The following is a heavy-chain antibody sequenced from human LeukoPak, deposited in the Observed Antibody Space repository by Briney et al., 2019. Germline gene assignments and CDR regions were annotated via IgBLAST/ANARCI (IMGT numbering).Heavy chain of an antibody. CDR1: GFTFSTYG. CDR3: AKQYCSSTSC. V-gene: IGHV3-23*01. J-gene: IGHJ4*02. CDR2: ISGSGGST. D-gene: IGHD2-2*01. Sequence: GGSLRLSCAASGFTFSTYGMNWVRQAPGKGLEWVSAISGSGGSTYYADSVKGRFTISRDNSKNTLYLQMNSLRAEDTAVYYCAKQYCSSTSCWGQGTLVTVSS.